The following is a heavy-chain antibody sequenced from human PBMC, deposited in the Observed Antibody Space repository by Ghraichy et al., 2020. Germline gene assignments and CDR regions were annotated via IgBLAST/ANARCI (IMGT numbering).Heavy chain of an antibody. CDR1: GFIVSNNY. J-gene: IGHJ5*02. D-gene: IGHD3-3*01. Sequence: GESLNISCAASGFIVSNNYMSWVRQAPGKGLEWVSVIFNSGTTYYADSVKGRFTRSRDNSKNALYLEMNSLRAEDTAVYYCARSYDFWTWGQGTLVTVSS. V-gene: IGHV3-66*02. CDR2: IFNSGTT. CDR3: ARSYDFWT.